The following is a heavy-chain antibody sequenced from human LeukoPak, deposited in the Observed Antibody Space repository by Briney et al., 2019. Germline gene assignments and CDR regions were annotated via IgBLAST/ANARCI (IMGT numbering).Heavy chain of an antibody. Sequence: GGSLRLSCAASGFTFSSYEMNWVRQAPGKGLEWVSYISSSGSTIYYADSVKGRFTISRDNAKNSLYVQMNSLRVEDTAIYYCCVYKAANWFDPWGQGTLVTVSS. CDR2: ISSSGSTI. D-gene: IGHD5/OR15-5a*01. CDR3: CVYKAANWFDP. J-gene: IGHJ5*02. CDR1: GFTFSSYE. V-gene: IGHV3-48*03.